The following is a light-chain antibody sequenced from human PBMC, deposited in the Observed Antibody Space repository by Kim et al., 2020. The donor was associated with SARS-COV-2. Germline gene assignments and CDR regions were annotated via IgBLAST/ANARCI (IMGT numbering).Light chain of an antibody. CDR1: QSISSY. V-gene: IGKV1-39*01. CDR3: QQTYSSPPT. CDR2: ATS. Sequence: SASVGDRVTITCRASQSISSYLTWYQHKPGKAPKLLICATSTLQSGVPSRFSGSRSGTDFTLTISSLQPEDFAAYYCQQTYSSPPTFGQGTKLEI. J-gene: IGKJ2*01.